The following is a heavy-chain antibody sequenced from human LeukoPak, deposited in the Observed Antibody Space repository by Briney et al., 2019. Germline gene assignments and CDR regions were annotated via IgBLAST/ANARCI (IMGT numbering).Heavy chain of an antibody. CDR2: ISGSGGST. D-gene: IGHD6-19*01. V-gene: IGHV3-23*01. CDR1: GFTLSSYA. CDR3: AKERLRTAVADD. J-gene: IGHJ4*02. Sequence: GGSLRLSCAASGFTLSSYAMRWVRQAPGKGLEWVSAISGSGGSTYYADSVKGRFTLSRDNSKNTLYLQMNSLRAEDTAVYYCAKERLRTAVADDWGQGTLVTVSS.